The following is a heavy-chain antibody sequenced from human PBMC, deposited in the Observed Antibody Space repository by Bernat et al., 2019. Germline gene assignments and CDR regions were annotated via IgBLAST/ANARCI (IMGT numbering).Heavy chain of an antibody. V-gene: IGHV1-2*02. D-gene: IGHD4-23*01. CDR2: INPNSGGT. CDR3: VRGGTTLVTPRSFCFDF. CDR1: GYTFSGYY. J-gene: IGHJ4*02. Sequence: QVQLVQSGAEVKKPGASVKVSCKASGYTFSGYYIHWVRQAPVQGLEWMGWINPNSGGTNYPHEFQGRVTMTRDTSISTVYMELSRLRSDDTAVYYCVRGGTTLVTPRSFCFDFWGQGTLLTVSS.